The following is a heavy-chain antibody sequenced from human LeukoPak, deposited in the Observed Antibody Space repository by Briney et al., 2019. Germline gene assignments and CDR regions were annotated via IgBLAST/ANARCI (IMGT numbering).Heavy chain of an antibody. CDR3: ARGGWFGESPFDY. D-gene: IGHD3-10*01. V-gene: IGHV4-4*02. Sequence: PSETLSLTCAASGGSISSSNWWSWVRQPPGKGLEWIGEIYHSGSTNYNPSLKSRVTISVDKSKNQFSLKLSSVTAADTAVYYCARGGWFGESPFDYWGQGTLVTVSS. CDR2: IYHSGST. CDR1: GGSISSSNW. J-gene: IGHJ4*02.